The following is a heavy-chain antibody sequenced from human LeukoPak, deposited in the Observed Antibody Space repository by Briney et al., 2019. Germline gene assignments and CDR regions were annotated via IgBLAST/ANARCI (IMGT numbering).Heavy chain of an antibody. CDR1: GFTFSSYA. J-gene: IGHJ4*02. CDR2: ISGSGGST. D-gene: IGHD3-9*01. CDR3: AKWLRYFDWLLPHFDY. Sequence: PGGSLRLSCAASGFTFSSYAMSWVRQAPGKGLEWVSAISGSGGSTYYADSVKGRFTISRDNSKNTLYLQMNSLRAEDTAVYYCAKWLRYFDWLLPHFDYWGQGTLSPSPQ. V-gene: IGHV3-23*01.